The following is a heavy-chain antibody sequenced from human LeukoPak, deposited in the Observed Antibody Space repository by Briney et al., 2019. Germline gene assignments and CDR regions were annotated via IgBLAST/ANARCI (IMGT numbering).Heavy chain of an antibody. J-gene: IGHJ2*01. CDR1: GGSISSGGYS. CDR3: ARGVNDYGDYTHWYFDL. Sequence: PSETLSLTCAVSGGSISSGGYSWSWIRQPPGKGLEWIGYIYHSGSTYYNPSPKRRVTISVDRSKDQFSLKLSSVTAADTAVYYCARGVNDYGDYTHWYFDLWGRGTLVTVSS. V-gene: IGHV4-30-2*01. CDR2: IYHSGST. D-gene: IGHD4-17*01.